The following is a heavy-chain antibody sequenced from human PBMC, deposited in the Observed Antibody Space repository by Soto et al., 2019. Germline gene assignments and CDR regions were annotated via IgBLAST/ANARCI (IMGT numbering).Heavy chain of an antibody. V-gene: IGHV3-66*01. D-gene: IGHD4-17*01. CDR2: IYSTGNT. CDR3: ARNVPVTTLGY. J-gene: IGHJ4*02. CDR1: GVTVSNNY. Sequence: GGSLRLSCAASGVTVSNNYMTWVRQAPGKGLELVSSIYSTGNTFYADSVKGRFTISRDNSKNTLYLQMNSLRVEDTAVYYCARNVPVTTLGYWGQGTLVTVSS.